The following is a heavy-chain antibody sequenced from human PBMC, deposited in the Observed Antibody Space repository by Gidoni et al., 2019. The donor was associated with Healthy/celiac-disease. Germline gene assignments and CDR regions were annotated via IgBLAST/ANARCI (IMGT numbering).Heavy chain of an antibody. CDR3: AKGRDRIGVVAAFDY. J-gene: IGHJ4*02. Sequence: LEWVSAISGSGGSTYYADSVKGRFTISRDNSKNTLYLQMNSLRAEDTAVYYCAKGRDRIGVVAAFDYWGQGTLVTVSS. CDR2: ISGSGGST. D-gene: IGHD2-21*02. V-gene: IGHV3-23*01.